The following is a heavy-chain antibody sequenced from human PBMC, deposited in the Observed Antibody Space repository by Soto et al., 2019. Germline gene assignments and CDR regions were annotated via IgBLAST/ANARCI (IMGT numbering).Heavy chain of an antibody. CDR2: IYFSGST. CDR3: ARSVATPGTNIDF. D-gene: IGHD6-13*01. CDR1: GGSMNGYY. V-gene: IGHV4-4*09. Sequence: PEETLSLTCSVSGGSMNGYYWSWIRQTPGQGLEWLGFIYFSGSTRYNPSLMSRLTISLDKSKRQFSMSLSSVTAADTAVYYCARSVATPGTNIDFWGQGTLVTVSS. J-gene: IGHJ4*02.